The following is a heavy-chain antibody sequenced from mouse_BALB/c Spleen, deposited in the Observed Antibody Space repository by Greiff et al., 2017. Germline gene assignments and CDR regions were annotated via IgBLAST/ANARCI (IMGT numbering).Heavy chain of an antibody. CDR3: ARRTTAFAY. Sequence: EVHLVESGGGLVKPGGSLKLSCAASGFAFSSYDMSWVRQTPEKRLEWVAYISSGGGSTYYPDTVKGRFTISRDNAKNTLYLQMSSLKSEDTAMYYCARRTTAFAYWGQGTLVTVSA. J-gene: IGHJ3*01. V-gene: IGHV5-12-1*01. CDR2: ISSGGGST. CDR1: GFAFSSYD. D-gene: IGHD1-2*01.